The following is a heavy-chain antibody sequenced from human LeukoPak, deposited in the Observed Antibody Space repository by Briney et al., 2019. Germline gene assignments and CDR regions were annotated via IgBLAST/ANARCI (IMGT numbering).Heavy chain of an antibody. CDR2: IDPNSGGT. J-gene: IGHJ4*02. V-gene: IGHV1-2*02. Sequence: GASVKVSCKASGYTFTGYYMHWVRQAPGQGLEWMGWIDPNSGGTYYAQKFQGRATMTRDTSISTAYMELGRLRSDDTAVYYCARDPHYYYDSSGTFDYWGQGTLVTVSS. D-gene: IGHD3-22*01. CDR3: ARDPHYYYDSSGTFDY. CDR1: GYTFTGYY.